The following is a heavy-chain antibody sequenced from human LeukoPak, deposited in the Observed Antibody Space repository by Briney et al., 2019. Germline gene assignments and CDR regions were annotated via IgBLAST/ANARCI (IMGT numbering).Heavy chain of an antibody. Sequence: PSETLSLTCTVSGGSISSYYWSWIRQPAGKGLEWIWRIYSSGSANYNATLKSRVTMSVDQPKNQFSLKLSSVTAADKAVYYCARELRRYDILTANWFDPWGQGTLVTVSS. CDR2: IYSSGSA. V-gene: IGHV4-4*07. J-gene: IGHJ5*02. CDR3: ARELRRYDILTANWFDP. CDR1: GGSISSYY. D-gene: IGHD3-9*01.